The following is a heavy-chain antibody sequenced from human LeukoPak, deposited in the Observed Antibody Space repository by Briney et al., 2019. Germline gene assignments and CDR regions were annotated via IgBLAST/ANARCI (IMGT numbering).Heavy chain of an antibody. CDR2: INPSGGST. Sequence: ASVKVSCKAYGYTFTSYYMHWVRQAPGQGLEWMGIINPSGGSTSYAQKFQGRVTMTRDMSTSTVYMELSSLRSEDTAVYYCARESYGGGRSFDYWGQGTLVTVSS. CDR1: GYTFTSYY. V-gene: IGHV1-46*01. D-gene: IGHD4-23*01. J-gene: IGHJ4*02. CDR3: ARESYGGGRSFDY.